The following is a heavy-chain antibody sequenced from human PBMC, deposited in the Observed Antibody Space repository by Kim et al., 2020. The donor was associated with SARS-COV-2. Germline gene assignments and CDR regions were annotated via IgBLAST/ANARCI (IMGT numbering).Heavy chain of an antibody. CDR3: ASGGDYVWGSYRVRAFDY. Sequence: SETLSLICAVYGGSFSGYYWSWIRQPPGKGLEWIGEINHSGSTNYNPSLKSRVTISVDTSKNQFSLKLSSVTAADTAVYYCASGGDYVWGSYRVRAFDYWGQGTLVTVSS. V-gene: IGHV4-34*01. CDR2: INHSGST. J-gene: IGHJ4*02. CDR1: GGSFSGYY. D-gene: IGHD3-16*02.